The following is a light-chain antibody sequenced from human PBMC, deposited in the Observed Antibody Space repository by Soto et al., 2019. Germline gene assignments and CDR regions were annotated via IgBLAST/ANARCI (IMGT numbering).Light chain of an antibody. CDR3: QQYNGYSRT. V-gene: IGKV1-17*01. CDR2: AAS. Sequence: IQMTQSPSSLSASVGDTVTITCRASQGIRNDLGWYQQKPGKAPKLLIHAASSLESGVPTRFSGSGSGTEFTLTISSMQPDDFATFYCQQYNGYSRTFGQGTKVDIK. J-gene: IGKJ1*01. CDR1: QGIRND.